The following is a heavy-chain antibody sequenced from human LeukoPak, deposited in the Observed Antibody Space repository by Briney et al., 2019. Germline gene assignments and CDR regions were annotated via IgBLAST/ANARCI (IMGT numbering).Heavy chain of an antibody. D-gene: IGHD3-9*01. J-gene: IGHJ4*02. Sequence: GGSLRLSCAASGFTFSSYSMNWVRQAPGKGLEWVSSISSSSNYIYYADSVKGRFTISRDNAKNSLYLQMNSLRAEDTAVYYCARRGYFDWSIDYWGQGTLVTVPS. CDR3: ARRGYFDWSIDY. CDR2: ISSSSNYI. CDR1: GFTFSSYS. V-gene: IGHV3-21*01.